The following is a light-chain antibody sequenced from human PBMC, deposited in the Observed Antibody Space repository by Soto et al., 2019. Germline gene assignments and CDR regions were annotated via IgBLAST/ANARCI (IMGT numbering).Light chain of an antibody. CDR2: LNSDGSH. CDR1: SGHSSYA. J-gene: IGLJ3*02. Sequence: QPLLTQPPSASASLGASVKLTCTLSSGHSSYAIAWHQQQPEKGPRYLMKLNSDGSHSKGDGIPDRFSGSSSGAERYLTISSLQSEDEADYYCQTWGTGIRVFGGGTKLTVL. V-gene: IGLV4-69*01. CDR3: QTWGTGIRV.